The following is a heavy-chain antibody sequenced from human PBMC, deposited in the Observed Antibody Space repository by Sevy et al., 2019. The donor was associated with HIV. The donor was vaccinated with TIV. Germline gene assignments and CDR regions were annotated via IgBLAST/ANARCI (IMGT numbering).Heavy chain of an antibody. V-gene: IGHV3-30*04. CDR2: ISYDGRKQ. CDR1: GFTFSDYA. Sequence: GGSLRLSCVVSGFTFSDYAMHWVRQAPGKGLEWVAVISYDGRKQYYADSVKGRFTISRDNSRNRPSLQVNSLRNEDTAVYYCARANYGTTSYFDYWGQGTPLTVSS. D-gene: IGHD3-10*01. J-gene: IGHJ4*02. CDR3: ARANYGTTSYFDY.